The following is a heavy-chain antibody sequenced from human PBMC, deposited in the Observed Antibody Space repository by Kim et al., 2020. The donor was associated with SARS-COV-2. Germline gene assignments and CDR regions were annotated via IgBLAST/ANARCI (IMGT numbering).Heavy chain of an antibody. D-gene: IGHD3-10*01. V-gene: IGHV4-39*01. CDR2: IDYTGST. J-gene: IGHJ5*02. CDR3: GGPHRGRGGGAWFDP. CDR1: GGSISSGDFY. Sequence: SETLSLTCAVFGGSISSGDFYWGWIRQPPGKGLEWVGNIDYTGSTYYNPSLKSRVSMSVDTSKNQFSLRLTSLTAADTAVYYCGGPHRGRGGGAWFDPWGQGTLVTVSS.